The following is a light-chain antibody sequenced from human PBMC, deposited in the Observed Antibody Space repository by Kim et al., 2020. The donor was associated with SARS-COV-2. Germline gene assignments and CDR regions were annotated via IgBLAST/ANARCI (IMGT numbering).Light chain of an antibody. CDR3: QVWDTSSDHWV. CDR1: NIGSKS. Sequence: APGKPARITSGGNNIGSKSVHWYQQKPGQAPVLVIYYDSDRPSGIPERFSGSNSGNTATLTISRVEAGDEADYYCQVWDTSSDHWVFGGGTQLTVL. J-gene: IGLJ3*02. V-gene: IGLV3-21*04. CDR2: YDS.